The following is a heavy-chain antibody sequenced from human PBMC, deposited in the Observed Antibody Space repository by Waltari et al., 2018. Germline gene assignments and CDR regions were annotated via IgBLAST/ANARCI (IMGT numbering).Heavy chain of an antibody. CDR3: TRGGLDSSWYWRD. V-gene: IGHV3-7*01. CDR2: IKEDGSEK. J-gene: IGHJ4*02. CDR1: GLSFSTSW. D-gene: IGHD6-13*01. Sequence: EVQLVESGGGWAHPGGSLRLSCAASGLSFSTSWMTWVRQASGKGPEWVANIKEDGSEKYYMESVKGRFTISRDNAKNSLYLQMNNLRVEDTAVYYCTRGGLDSSWYWRDWGQGTLVTVSS.